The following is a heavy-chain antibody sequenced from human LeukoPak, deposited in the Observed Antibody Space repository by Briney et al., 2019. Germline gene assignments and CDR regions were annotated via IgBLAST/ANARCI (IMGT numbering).Heavy chain of an antibody. Sequence: SVKVSCKASGYTFTSNYMLWVRQAPGQGLERMGGIIPIFGTANYAQKFQGRVTITADESTSTAYMELSSLRSEDTAVYYCARDQKVYSSSWYWSPLNYYYYGMDVWGQGTTVTVSS. CDR3: ARDQKVYSSSWYWSPLNYYYYGMDV. V-gene: IGHV1-69*13. CDR1: GYTFTSNY. CDR2: IIPIFGTA. D-gene: IGHD6-13*01. J-gene: IGHJ6*02.